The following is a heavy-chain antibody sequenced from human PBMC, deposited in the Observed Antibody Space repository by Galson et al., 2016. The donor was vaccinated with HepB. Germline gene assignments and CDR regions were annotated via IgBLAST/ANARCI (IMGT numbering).Heavy chain of an antibody. Sequence: SLRLSCAASGFPFSSSALHWVRQAPGKGLEWVAVISFDGLKSDYVDAVKGRFTISRDNSKNTLYLQMNSLRIDDTALYCCARDEGHPTPIQQRPQGGGFDPWGQVTLVTVSS. CDR3: ARDEGHPTPIQQRPQGGGFDP. D-gene: IGHD1/OR15-1a*01. CDR2: ISFDGLKS. J-gene: IGHJ5*02. V-gene: IGHV3-30-3*01. CDR1: GFPFSSSA.